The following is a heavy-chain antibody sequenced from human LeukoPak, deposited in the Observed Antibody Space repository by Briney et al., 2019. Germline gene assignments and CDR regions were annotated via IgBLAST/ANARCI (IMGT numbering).Heavy chain of an antibody. CDR1: GFTFSSYA. J-gene: IGHJ6*02. V-gene: IGHV3-53*01. D-gene: IGHD4-17*01. CDR2: IYSGGST. Sequence: PGGSLRLSCAASGFTFSSYAMSWVRQAPGKGLEWVSVIYSGGSTYYADSVKGRFTISRDNSKNTLYLQMNSLRAEDTAVYYCARDTVTTTFNYYYGMDVWGQGTTVTVSS. CDR3: ARDTVTTTFNYYYGMDV.